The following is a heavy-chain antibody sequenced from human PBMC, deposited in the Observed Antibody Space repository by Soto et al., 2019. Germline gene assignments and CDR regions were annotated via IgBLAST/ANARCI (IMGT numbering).Heavy chain of an antibody. D-gene: IGHD2-15*01. CDR2: IIPKFGTT. CDR3: ARYLFPYYGGNCVSLAY. J-gene: IGHJ4*01. CDR1: GGTFNNLA. Sequence: SVKVSCKASGGTFNNLAISWVRLAPGQGLEWMGGIIPKFGTTNYAQKFRGRVTITADESTNTAYMELNYLRSEDTAVYFCARYLFPYYGGNCVSLAYWAQGTLDTVSS. V-gene: IGHV1-69*13.